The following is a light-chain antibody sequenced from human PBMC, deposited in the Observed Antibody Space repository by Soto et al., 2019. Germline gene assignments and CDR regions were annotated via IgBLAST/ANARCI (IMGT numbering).Light chain of an antibody. CDR1: QSVSNNY. J-gene: IGKJ1*01. Sequence: EIVLTQSPCTLSLSPLERPTLSCRASQSVSNNYLAWYQQKPGQAPRLLIYGASNRATGIPDRFSGSGSGTDFTLTISRLEPEDFAVYYCQQYGSSGTFGQGTK. CDR3: QQYGSSGT. CDR2: GAS. V-gene: IGKV3-20*01.